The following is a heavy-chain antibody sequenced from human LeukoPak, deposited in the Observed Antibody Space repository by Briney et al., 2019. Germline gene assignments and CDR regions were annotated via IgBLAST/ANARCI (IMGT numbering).Heavy chain of an antibody. Sequence: SETLSLTCTVSGGSISSGSYYWSWIRQPAGKGLEWIGRIYTSGSTNYNPSLKSRVTISVDTSKNQFSLKLSSVTAADTAVYYCARSWFGEPYFDYWGQGTLVTVSS. V-gene: IGHV4-61*02. D-gene: IGHD3-10*01. CDR1: GGSISSGSYY. J-gene: IGHJ4*02. CDR2: IYTSGST. CDR3: ARSWFGEPYFDY.